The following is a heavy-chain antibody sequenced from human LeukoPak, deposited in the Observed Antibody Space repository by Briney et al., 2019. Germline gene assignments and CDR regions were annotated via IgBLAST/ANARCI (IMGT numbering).Heavy chain of an antibody. CDR1: GFTFSSYG. CDR2: INSDGSST. Sequence: QPGGSLRLSCAASGFTFSSYGMHWVRQTPGKGLVWVSRINSDGSSTSYADSVKGRFTISRDNAKNTLYLQMNSLRAEDTAVYYCARVYYDFWSGYYNYYGMDVWGQGTTVTVSS. V-gene: IGHV3-74*01. J-gene: IGHJ6*02. CDR3: ARVYYDFWSGYYNYYGMDV. D-gene: IGHD3-3*01.